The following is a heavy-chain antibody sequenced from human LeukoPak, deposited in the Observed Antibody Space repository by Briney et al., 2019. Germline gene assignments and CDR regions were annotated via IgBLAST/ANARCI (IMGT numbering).Heavy chain of an antibody. Sequence: PGGSLRLSCAASGFTFSSYWMSWVRQAPGKGLEWVANIKQDGSEEYYVDSVKGRFTISRDNAKNSLYLQMNSLRAEDTAVYYCARESGRDGYNYNDYWGQGTLVTVSS. CDR1: GFTFSSYW. CDR3: ARESGRDGYNYNDY. D-gene: IGHD5-24*01. J-gene: IGHJ4*02. V-gene: IGHV3-7*01. CDR2: IKQDGSEE.